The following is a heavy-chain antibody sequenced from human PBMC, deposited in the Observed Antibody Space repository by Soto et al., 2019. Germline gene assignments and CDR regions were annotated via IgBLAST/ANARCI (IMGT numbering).Heavy chain of an antibody. D-gene: IGHD2-15*01. Sequence: EVQLVESGGGLVQPGRSLRLSCAASGFTFDDYAMHWVRQAPGKGLEWGSGISWDSGSIGYADSVKGRFTISRDNAKNPLYLQMNRLGAEDTALYYCAKEMDEADGWDYWGQGTLVTLS. V-gene: IGHV3-9*01. J-gene: IGHJ4*02. CDR2: ISWDSGSI. CDR3: AKEMDEADGWDY. CDR1: GFTFDDYA.